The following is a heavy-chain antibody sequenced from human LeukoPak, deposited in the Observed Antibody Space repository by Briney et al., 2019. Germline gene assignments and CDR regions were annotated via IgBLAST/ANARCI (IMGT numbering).Heavy chain of an antibody. CDR3: AKANRPIVGAFSPFDY. D-gene: IGHD1-26*01. J-gene: IGHJ4*02. Sequence: GGSLRLSCAASGFTFSSYAMSWVRQAPGNGLEWVSAISGSDGTTYYADSVKGRFTISRDNSKNTVYLQMDSLRAEDTAVYYCAKANRPIVGAFSPFDYWGQGTLVTVSS. CDR2: ISGSDGTT. V-gene: IGHV3-23*01. CDR1: GFTFSSYA.